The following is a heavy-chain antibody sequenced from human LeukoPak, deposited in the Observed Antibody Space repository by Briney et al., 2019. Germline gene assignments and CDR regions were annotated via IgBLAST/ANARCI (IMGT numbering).Heavy chain of an antibody. V-gene: IGHV1-69*05. CDR3: ASLNHHDILTGYYFAFDI. CDR1: GGTFSSYA. Sequence: SVKVSCKASGGTFSSYAISWVRQAPGQGLEWMGRIIPIFGTANYAQKFQGRVTITTDESTSTAYMELSSLRSEDTAVYYCASLNHHDILTGYYFAFDIWGQGTMVTVSS. CDR2: IIPIFGTA. D-gene: IGHD3-9*01. J-gene: IGHJ3*02.